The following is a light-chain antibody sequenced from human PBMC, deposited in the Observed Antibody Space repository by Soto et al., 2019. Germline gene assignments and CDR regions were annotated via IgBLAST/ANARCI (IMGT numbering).Light chain of an antibody. CDR3: CSYVGATTYV. Sequence: QSALTQPASVSGSPGQSITISCTGSNSDIGRYDHVSWYQHHPGRAPKLLISEVTKRPSGISDRFSGSKSGYTASLTISGLQAEDEADYYCCSYVGATTYVFGTGTKLTVL. J-gene: IGLJ1*01. V-gene: IGLV2-23*02. CDR2: EVT. CDR1: NSDIGRYDH.